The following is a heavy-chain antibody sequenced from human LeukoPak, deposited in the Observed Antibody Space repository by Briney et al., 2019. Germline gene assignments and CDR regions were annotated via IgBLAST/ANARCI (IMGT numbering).Heavy chain of an antibody. V-gene: IGHV6-1*01. J-gene: IGHJ4*02. CDR1: GDSVSYNVAA. D-gene: IGHD1-26*01. CDR3: ARDPVGGSTIFDS. Sequence: SQTLSLTCAISGDSVSYNVAAWNWIRQSPSRGLEWLGRTLYRSQWSSEYAESVKSRITINPDTSKNQFTLQLKSVTPEDTAVYFCARDPVGGSTIFDSWGQGTLVTVSS. CDR2: TLYRSQWSS.